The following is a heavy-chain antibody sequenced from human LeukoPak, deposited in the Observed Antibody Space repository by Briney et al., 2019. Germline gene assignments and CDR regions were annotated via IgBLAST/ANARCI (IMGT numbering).Heavy chain of an antibody. Sequence: PSETLSLTCTVSGGSISSYFWNWIRQAPGKGLEWIGYIYYSGSTDYNPSLKSRVTMSVDTSKNQFSLKLNSVTAADTAVYYCARGSYCSGGSCNWGENNNWFDPWGQGTLVTVSS. CDR1: GGSISSYF. J-gene: IGHJ5*02. CDR2: IYYSGST. V-gene: IGHV4-59*12. CDR3: ARGSYCSGGSCNWGENNNWFDP. D-gene: IGHD2-15*01.